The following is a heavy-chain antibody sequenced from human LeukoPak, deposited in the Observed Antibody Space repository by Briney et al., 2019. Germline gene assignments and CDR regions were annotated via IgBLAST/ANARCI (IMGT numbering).Heavy chain of an antibody. CDR3: ATGGWELRGREAFDI. CDR1: GYTFTGYY. CDR2: INPNSGGT. Sequence: ASVKVSCKASGYTFTGYYMHWVRQAPGQGLEWMGWINPNSGGTNYAQKFQGRVTMTEDTSTDTAYMELSSLRSEDTAVYYCATGGWELRGREAFDIWGQGTMVTVSS. D-gene: IGHD1-26*01. J-gene: IGHJ3*02. V-gene: IGHV1-2*02.